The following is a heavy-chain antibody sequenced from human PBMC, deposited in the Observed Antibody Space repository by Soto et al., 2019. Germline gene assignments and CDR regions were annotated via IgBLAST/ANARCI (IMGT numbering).Heavy chain of an antibody. V-gene: IGHV1-46*01. CDR2: INPSGGST. CDR1: GYTFTSYY. J-gene: IGHJ6*02. Sequence: QVQLVQSGAEVKKPGASVKVSCKASGYTFTSYYMHWVRQAPGQGLEWMGIINPSGGSTSYAQKFHGRVTMNRDTSTRTVCMELSSLRSEETAVYYCARDSLLAVAAAQRTDYYYYGMDVWGQGTTVTVSS. D-gene: IGHD6-13*01. CDR3: ARDSLLAVAAAQRTDYYYYGMDV.